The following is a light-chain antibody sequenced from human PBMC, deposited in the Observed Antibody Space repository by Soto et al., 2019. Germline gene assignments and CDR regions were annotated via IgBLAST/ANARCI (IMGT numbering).Light chain of an antibody. CDR3: GTWDSSLTAARV. CDR1: SSNIGNNY. J-gene: IGLJ3*02. Sequence: QTVVTQPPSVSAAPGQKVTISCSGSSSNIGNNYVSWYQQVPGTAPKLLIYDNNKRPSGIPDRFSGSKSGTSATLGITGLQTGDEADYYCGTWDSSLTAARVFGGGTKVTVL. V-gene: IGLV1-51*01. CDR2: DNN.